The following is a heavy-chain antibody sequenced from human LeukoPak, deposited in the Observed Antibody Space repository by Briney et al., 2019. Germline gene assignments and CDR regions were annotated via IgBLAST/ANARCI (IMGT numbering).Heavy chain of an antibody. V-gene: IGHV4-59*01. CDR1: AGSISSYY. D-gene: IGHD6-13*01. CDR2: IYYTGST. Sequence: SETLSLTCTVSAGSISSYYWSWIRQPPGKGLEWIGCIYYTGSTSYNPSLKSRVTISVDTSKNQFSLQLNSVTAADTAVYYCARTPPRYSSTWSLGYFDYWGQGTLVTVSS. CDR3: ARTPPRYSSTWSLGYFDY. J-gene: IGHJ4*02.